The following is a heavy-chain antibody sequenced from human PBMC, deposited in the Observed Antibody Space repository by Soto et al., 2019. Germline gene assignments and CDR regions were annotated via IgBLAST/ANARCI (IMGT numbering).Heavy chain of an antibody. V-gene: IGHV1-69*12. CDR3: AESVPTAMASYYYYYGMDV. CDR2: IIPIFGTA. CDR1: GGTFSSYA. D-gene: IGHD5-18*01. Sequence: QVQLVQSGAEVTKPGSSVKVSCKASGGTFSSYAISWVRQAPGQGLEWMGGIIPIFGTANYAQKFQGRVTITADESTSTAYMELSSLRSEDTAVYYCAESVPTAMASYYYYYGMDVWGQGTTVTVSS. J-gene: IGHJ6*02.